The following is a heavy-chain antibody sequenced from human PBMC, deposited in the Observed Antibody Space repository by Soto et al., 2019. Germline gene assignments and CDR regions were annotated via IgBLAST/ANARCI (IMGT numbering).Heavy chain of an antibody. D-gene: IGHD1-7*01. Sequence: QVQLVQSGAEVKKPGSSVKVSCKASGGTFSSYAISWVRQAPGQGLEWMGGIIPIFGTANYAQKFQGRVTITADESTSTAYMELSSLRSEDTAVYYCARDQGTPTGTTLQGYFDLWGRGTLVTVSS. J-gene: IGHJ2*01. CDR2: IIPIFGTA. CDR3: ARDQGTPTGTTLQGYFDL. CDR1: GGTFSSYA. V-gene: IGHV1-69*01.